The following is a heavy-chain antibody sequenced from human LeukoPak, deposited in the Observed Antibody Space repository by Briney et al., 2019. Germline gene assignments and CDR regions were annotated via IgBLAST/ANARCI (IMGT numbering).Heavy chain of an antibody. J-gene: IGHJ3*02. D-gene: IGHD2-15*01. CDR3: AISPLYCSGGSCYESSDAFDI. CDR1: GYSISTGYY. CDR2: ICHSGST. Sequence: PSETLSLTCAVSGYSISTGYYWGWIRQPPGKALEWIGSICHSGSTYHNPSLKSRVTISVDTSKNQFSLKLSSVTAADTAVYYCAISPLYCSGGSCYESSDAFDIWGQGTMVTVSS. V-gene: IGHV4-38-2*01.